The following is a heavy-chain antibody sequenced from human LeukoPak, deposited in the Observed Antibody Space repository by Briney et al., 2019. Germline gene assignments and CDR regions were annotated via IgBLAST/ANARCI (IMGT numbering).Heavy chain of an antibody. CDR3: AKGPPWGSQGY. CDR2: IRYDGRNK. D-gene: IGHD7-27*01. CDR1: GFTFSSYG. J-gene: IGHJ4*02. Sequence: PGGSLRLSCAASGFTFSSYGMHWVRQAPGKGLEWVAFIRYDGRNKYYADSVKGRFTISRDNSKNTRYLQMNSLRAEDTAVYYCAKGPPWGSQGYWGQGTLVTVSS. V-gene: IGHV3-30*02.